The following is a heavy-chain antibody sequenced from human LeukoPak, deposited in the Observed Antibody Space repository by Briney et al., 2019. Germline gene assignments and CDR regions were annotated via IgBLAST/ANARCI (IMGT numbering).Heavy chain of an antibody. CDR1: GFTVNSHY. V-gene: IGHV3-11*04. CDR3: ARVYSSGWTY. CDR2: ISSSGSTI. J-gene: IGHJ4*02. Sequence: GGSLRLSCAASGFTVNSHYMSWVRQAPGKGLEWVSYISSSGSTIYYADSVKGRFTISRDNAKKSLYLQMNSLRAEDTAVYYCARVYSSGWTYWGQGTLVTVSS. D-gene: IGHD6-19*01.